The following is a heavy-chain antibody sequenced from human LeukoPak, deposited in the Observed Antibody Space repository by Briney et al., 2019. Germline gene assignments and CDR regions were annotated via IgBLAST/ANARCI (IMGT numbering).Heavy chain of an antibody. CDR3: ARDPNYYDTSGYYNDAFDI. V-gene: IGHV4-4*07. D-gene: IGHD3-22*01. CDR1: GGSLSSYY. Sequence: SETLSLTCTVSGGSLSSYYWSWIRQPAGKGLEWIGRIYTSGSTNYNPSLKSRVTMSVDTSKNQFSLKLSSVTAADTAVYYCARDPNYYDTSGYYNDAFDIWGQGTMVTVSS. J-gene: IGHJ3*02. CDR2: IYTSGST.